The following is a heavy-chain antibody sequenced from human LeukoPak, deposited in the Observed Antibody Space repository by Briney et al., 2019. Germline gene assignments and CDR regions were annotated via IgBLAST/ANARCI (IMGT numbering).Heavy chain of an antibody. CDR1: GYSVSSVYY. J-gene: IGHJ6*02. V-gene: IGHV4-38-2*02. CDR2: IYHSGST. CDR3: ARGGSHYDSSGYYPYYYYGMDV. Sequence: PSETLSLTCTVSGYSVSSVYYWGWIRQPPGKGLEWIGSIYHSGSTYYNPSLESRVTISVDTSKNQFSLKLSSVTAADTAVYYCARGGSHYDSSGYYPYYYYGMDVWGQGTTVTVSS. D-gene: IGHD3-22*01.